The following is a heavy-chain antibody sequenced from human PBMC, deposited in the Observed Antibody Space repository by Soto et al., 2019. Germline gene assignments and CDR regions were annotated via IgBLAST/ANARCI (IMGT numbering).Heavy chain of an antibody. J-gene: IGHJ6*02. V-gene: IGHV1-3*01. CDR2: INAGSGHT. Sequence: QVQLVLSGAEVKKPGASVKVSCRASGYTFASYAMHWVRQAPGQRLEWMGWINAGSGHTKYSQKFQGGVTITRDTSAITAYMELSSLRSEDTAVYYCARGSRPAAIEDYFYYDMDVWGQGTTVTVSS. CDR1: GYTFASYA. D-gene: IGHD2-2*01. CDR3: ARGSRPAAIEDYFYYDMDV.